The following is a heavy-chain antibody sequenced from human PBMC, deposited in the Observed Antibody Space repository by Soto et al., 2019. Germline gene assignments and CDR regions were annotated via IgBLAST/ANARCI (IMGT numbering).Heavy chain of an antibody. CDR2: IIPIFGTA. Sequence: SVKFSWNASGGTFSRYAISSVRQAPGQGLEWIGGIIPIFGTANYAQKFQGRVTITADESTSTAYMELRSLRSEDTAVYYCARDLRYYYDSSGSNWFDPWGQGTLAPVSS. V-gene: IGHV1-69*13. CDR3: ARDLRYYYDSSGSNWFDP. CDR1: GGTFSRYA. D-gene: IGHD3-22*01. J-gene: IGHJ5*02.